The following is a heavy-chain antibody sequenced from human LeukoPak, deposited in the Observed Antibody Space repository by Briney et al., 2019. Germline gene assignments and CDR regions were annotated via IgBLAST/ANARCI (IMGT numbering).Heavy chain of an antibody. Sequence: SVRVSCKASGGTFSSYTISWVRQAPGQGLEWMGRIIPILGIANYAQKFQGRVTITADKSTSTAYMELSSLRSEDTAVYYCARDSSSWYNWFDPWGQGTLVTVSS. CDR3: ARDSSSWYNWFDP. V-gene: IGHV1-69*04. CDR2: IIPILGIA. CDR1: GGTFSSYT. J-gene: IGHJ5*02. D-gene: IGHD6-13*01.